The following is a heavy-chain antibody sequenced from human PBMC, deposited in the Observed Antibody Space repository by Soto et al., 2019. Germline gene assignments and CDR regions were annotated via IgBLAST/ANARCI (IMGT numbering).Heavy chain of an antibody. V-gene: IGHV3-23*01. D-gene: IGHD2-8*02. CDR3: AKATGTWVPQPEDH. Sequence: GGSLRLSCAASGFTFSSYAMSWVRQGPGKGLEWVSGFTGSGGSTYYADSVKGRFTISRDITKNTLYLQMDNLRAEDTAVYYCAKATGTWVPQPEDHWGQGTLVTVSS. J-gene: IGHJ4*02. CDR1: GFTFSSYA. CDR2: FTGSGGST.